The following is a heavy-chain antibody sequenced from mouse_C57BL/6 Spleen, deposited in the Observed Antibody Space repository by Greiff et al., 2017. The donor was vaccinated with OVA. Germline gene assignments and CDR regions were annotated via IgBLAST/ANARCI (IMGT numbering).Heavy chain of an antibody. J-gene: IGHJ1*03. CDR2: INPNNGGT. Sequence: VQLQQSGPELVKPGASVKISCKASGYTFTDYYMNWVKQSHGKSLEWIGDINPNNGGTSYNQKFKGKATLTVDKSSSTAYMELRSLTSEDSAVYYCARKPYYYGSSYGWYFDVWGTGTTVTVSS. CDR3: ARKPYYYGSSYGWYFDV. D-gene: IGHD1-1*01. CDR1: GYTFTDYY. V-gene: IGHV1-26*01.